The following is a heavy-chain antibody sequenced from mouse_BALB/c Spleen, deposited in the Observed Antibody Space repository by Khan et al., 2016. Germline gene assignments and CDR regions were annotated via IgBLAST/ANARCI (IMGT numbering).Heavy chain of an antibody. CDR1: GYAFSNYW. D-gene: IGHD2-3*01. V-gene: IGHV1-80*01. J-gene: IGHJ3*01. CDR2: LFPGDGDA. Sequence: QIQLVQSGAELLRPGSSVKISCKASGYAFSNYWMNWVKQRPGQGLEWIGQLFPGDGDANYNGKFKDKATLTADKSSSTAYIQLTSLTSEDSAVYFCARSLDGYYVGRFAYWGQGTLVTVSA. CDR3: ARSLDGYYVGRFAY.